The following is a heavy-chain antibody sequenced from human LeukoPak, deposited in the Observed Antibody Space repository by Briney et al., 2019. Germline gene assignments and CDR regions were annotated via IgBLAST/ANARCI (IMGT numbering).Heavy chain of an antibody. CDR3: ARDAGYYYDSSGQRSNDYFDY. Sequence: GGSLRLSCAASGFTFSSYGMHWVRQAPGKGLEWVAFIRFDGSKKFHSDSVKGRFTISRDNAKNSLYLQMNSLRAEDTAVYYCARDAGYYYDSSGQRSNDYFDYWGQGTLVTVSS. J-gene: IGHJ4*02. D-gene: IGHD3-22*01. CDR2: IRFDGSKK. V-gene: IGHV3-30*02. CDR1: GFTFSSYG.